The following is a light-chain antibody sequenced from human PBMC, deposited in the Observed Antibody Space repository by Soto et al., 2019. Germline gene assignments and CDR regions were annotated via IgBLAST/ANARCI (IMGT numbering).Light chain of an antibody. V-gene: IGLV2-14*01. CDR2: DVT. CDR3: SSYTNRRTIV. Sequence: QSALTQPASVSGSPGQSITISCTGTSSDVGGYNYVSWYQQHPGKAPKLMIYDVTNRPSGVSNRVSGSKSGNTASLTISGLQAEDEADYYCSSYTNRRTIVFGGGTKLTVL. J-gene: IGLJ2*01. CDR1: SSDVGGYNY.